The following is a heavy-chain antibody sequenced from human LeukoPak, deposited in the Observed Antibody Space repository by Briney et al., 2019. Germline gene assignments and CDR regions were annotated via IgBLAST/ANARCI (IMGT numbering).Heavy chain of an antibody. CDR2: IRYDGSNK. V-gene: IGHV3-30*02. Sequence: GGSLRLSCAASGFTFSDYYMSWIRQAPGKGLGWVAFIRYDGSNKYYADSVKGRFTISRDNSKNTLYLQMNSLRAEDTAVYYCANFPLWFGELDYYYYYMDVWGKGTTVTISS. J-gene: IGHJ6*03. CDR1: GFTFSDYY. D-gene: IGHD3-10*01. CDR3: ANFPLWFGELDYYYYYMDV.